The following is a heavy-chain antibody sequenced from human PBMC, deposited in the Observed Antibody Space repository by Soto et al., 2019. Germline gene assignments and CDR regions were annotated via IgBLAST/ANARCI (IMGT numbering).Heavy chain of an antibody. D-gene: IGHD3-10*01. V-gene: IGHV1-69*01. CDR3: SISNSYGRGDL. CDR1: GGTLNSYT. Sequence: QVQLVQSGAEVKKPGSSVRVSCKASGGTLNSYTISWVRQAPGQGLEWMGGIIPVFGTTDYAQKFQGRVTINADQSTVTAYLDLFSLRSEDTAIYYCSISNSYGRGDLWGQGTLVTVSS. J-gene: IGHJ4*02. CDR2: IIPVFGTT.